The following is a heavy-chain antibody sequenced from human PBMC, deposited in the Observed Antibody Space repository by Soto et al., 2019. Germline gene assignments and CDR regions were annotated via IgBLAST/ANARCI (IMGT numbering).Heavy chain of an antibody. Sequence: GASVKVSCKASGYTFTSYYMHWVRQAPGQGLEWMGIINPSGGSTSYAQKFQGRVTMTRDTSTSTVYMELSSLRSEDTAVYYCARDWSGTGTYPSFDDWGQGTLVIVSS. CDR2: INPSGGST. CDR1: GYTFTSYY. CDR3: ARDWSGTGTYPSFDD. J-gene: IGHJ4*02. D-gene: IGHD1-1*01. V-gene: IGHV1-46*01.